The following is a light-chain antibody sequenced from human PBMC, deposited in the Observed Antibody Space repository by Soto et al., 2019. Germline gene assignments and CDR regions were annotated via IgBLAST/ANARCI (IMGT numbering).Light chain of an antibody. CDR2: KAS. J-gene: IGKJ1*01. V-gene: IGKV1-5*03. CDR3: QQYKSYWT. Sequence: DLQMTQSPSTLSASVGDRVTITCRASQSISSWLAWYQQKPGKAPKLLIYKASSLESGVPPRFSGSRSGTEFTLTISSLQPDDFATYYCQQYKSYWTFGQGTNVEI. CDR1: QSISSW.